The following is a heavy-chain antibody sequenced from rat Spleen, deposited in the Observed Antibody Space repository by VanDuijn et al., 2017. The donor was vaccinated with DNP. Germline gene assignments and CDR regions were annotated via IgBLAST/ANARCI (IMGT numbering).Heavy chain of an antibody. V-gene: IGHV5-20*01. D-gene: IGHD1-9*01. CDR2: ISYDGSST. Sequence: EVQLVESGGGLVQPGRSLKLSCVASGFTFSYYWMTWIRQVPTKGLEWVASISYDGSSTYYRDSVKGRFTISRDNAKSSLYLQMDSLRSEDTATYYCTTESTYYGYFDYWGQGVMVTVSS. J-gene: IGHJ2*01. CDR1: GFTFSYYW. CDR3: TTESTYYGYFDY.